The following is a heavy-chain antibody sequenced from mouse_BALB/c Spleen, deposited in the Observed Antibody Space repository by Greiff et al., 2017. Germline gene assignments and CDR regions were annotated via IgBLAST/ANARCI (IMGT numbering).Heavy chain of an antibody. CDR2: IYPGNSDT. D-gene: IGHD2-14*01. V-gene: IGHV1-5*01. J-gene: IGHJ2*01. CDR1: GYTFTSYW. Sequence: DVQLQESGTVLARPGASVKMSCKASGYTFTSYWMHWVKQRPGQGLEWIGAIYPGNSDTSYNQKFKGKAKLTAVTSTSTAYMELSSLTNEDSAVYYCTRGGYRYDVPFDYWGQGTTLTVSS. CDR3: TRGGYRYDVPFDY.